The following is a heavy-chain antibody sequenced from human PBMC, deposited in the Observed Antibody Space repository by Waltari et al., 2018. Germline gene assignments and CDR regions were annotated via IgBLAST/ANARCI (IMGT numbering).Heavy chain of an antibody. Sequence: QVQLQQSGPGLVKPSQTLSLTCAISGDSVSSNSAAWNWIRQSPSRGLEWLGRKYNRSKWYNDYAVSVKSRITINPDTSKNQFSLQLNSVTPEDTGVYYCAREPSNWGSSDAAFDIWGQGTMVTVSS. CDR3: AREPSNWGSSDAAFDI. CDR2: KYNRSKWYN. V-gene: IGHV6-1*01. CDR1: GDSVSSNSAA. J-gene: IGHJ3*02. D-gene: IGHD7-27*01.